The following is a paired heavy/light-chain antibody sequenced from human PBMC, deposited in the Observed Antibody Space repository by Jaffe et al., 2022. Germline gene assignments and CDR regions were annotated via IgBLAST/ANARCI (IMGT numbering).Light chain of an antibody. J-gene: IGKJ1*01. V-gene: IGKV3-20*01. Sequence: EIVLTQSPGTLSLSPGERATLSCRASQSVSSNYLAWYQQKPGQTPRLLIYGASSRATGIPDRFSGSGSGTDFTLTIGSLEPEDFAVYYCQQYGTSPGTFGQGTKVDFK. CDR1: QSVSSNY. CDR3: QQYGTSPGT. CDR2: GAS.
Heavy chain of an antibody. Sequence: EVQLVDSGGGLVQPGRSLKLSCTASGFTFGDYAMSWVRQAPGKGLEWVAFIRIKSYGETTEYDASVKGRFTISRDDSKSIAYLQMNGLKTEDTAIYYCTRARWPRVGQGWYFDYWGQGTLVIVSS. V-gene: IGHV3-49*04. CDR2: IRIKSYGETT. CDR3: TRARWPRVGQGWYFDY. D-gene: IGHD1-26*01. J-gene: IGHJ4*02. CDR1: GFTFGDYA.